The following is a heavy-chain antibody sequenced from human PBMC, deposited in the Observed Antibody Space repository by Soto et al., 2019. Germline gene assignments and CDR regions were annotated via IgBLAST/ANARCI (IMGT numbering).Heavy chain of an antibody. CDR3: ARVAKGYGMDV. CDR2: IYHSGST. V-gene: IGHV4-30-2*01. CDR1: GGSISSGGYS. J-gene: IGHJ6*02. Sequence: QLQLQESGSGLVKPSQTLSLTCAVSGGSISSGGYSWSWIRQPPGKGLEWIGYIYHSGSTYYNPSLKSRVPISVDRSKNQFSLKLSSVTAADTAGYYCARVAKGYGMDVWGQGTTVTVSS.